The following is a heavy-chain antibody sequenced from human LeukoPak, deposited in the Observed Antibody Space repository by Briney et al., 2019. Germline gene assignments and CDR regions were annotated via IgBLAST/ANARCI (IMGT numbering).Heavy chain of an antibody. D-gene: IGHD3-3*01. CDR2: INHSGST. Sequence: SETLSLTCAVYGGSFSGYYWSWIRQPPAKGLEWIGEINHSGSTNYNPSLKSRVTISVDTSKNQFSLKLSNVTAADTAVYYCARGRWGTTIFHFYYWGQRTLVTVSS. CDR3: ARGRWGTTIFHFYY. V-gene: IGHV4-34*01. J-gene: IGHJ4*02. CDR1: GGSFSGYY.